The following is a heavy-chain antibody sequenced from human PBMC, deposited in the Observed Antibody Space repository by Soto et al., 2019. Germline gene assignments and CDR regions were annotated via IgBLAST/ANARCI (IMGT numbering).Heavy chain of an antibody. J-gene: IGHJ4*01. CDR3: ARGATPYCGVDGYFDY. Sequence: QVQLVQSGAEVKKPGSSLKVSCQAFGGTFNSSGFSWVRQAPGHGLEWLGGFIPALGRPNYPQNFQGRVTITADEYTSRAYMDLSNLRYDDSARYYCARGATPYCGVDGYFDYWGHGTLVTVAS. D-gene: IGHD2-21*02. V-gene: IGHV1-69*01. CDR2: FIPALGRP. CDR1: GGTFNSSG.